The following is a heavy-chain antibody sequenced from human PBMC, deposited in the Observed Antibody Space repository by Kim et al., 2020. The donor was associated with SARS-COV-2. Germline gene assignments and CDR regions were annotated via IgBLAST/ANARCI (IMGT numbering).Heavy chain of an antibody. V-gene: IGHV1-18*01. D-gene: IGHD1-26*01. CDR3: ARGRVGAHLWYFDL. Sequence: QNLQGRVTMTTDTSPSTAYMGLRSLRSDDTAVYYCARGRVGAHLWYFDLWGRGTLVTVSS. J-gene: IGHJ2*01.